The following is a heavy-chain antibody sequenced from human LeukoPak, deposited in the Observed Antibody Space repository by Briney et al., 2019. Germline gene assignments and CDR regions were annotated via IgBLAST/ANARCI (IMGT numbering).Heavy chain of an antibody. CDR1: GDSISRYY. CDR3: ARDRGRYRGSHNGWYFDL. CDR2: IYYSGST. V-gene: IGHV4-59*01. D-gene: IGHD1-26*01. J-gene: IGHJ2*01. Sequence: PSETLSLTCTVSGDSISRYYWSWIRQPPGKGLEWIGYIYYSGSTNYNPSLKSRVTISESTSKNQFSLNLRSVTAADTAVFYCARDRGRYRGSHNGWYFDLWGGGTLVTVSS.